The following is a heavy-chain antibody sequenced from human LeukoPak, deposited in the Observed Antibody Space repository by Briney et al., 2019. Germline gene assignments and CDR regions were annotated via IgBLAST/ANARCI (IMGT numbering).Heavy chain of an antibody. J-gene: IGHJ4*02. CDR1: GFTFSSYS. CDR2: ISSSSSYI. V-gene: IGHV3-21*01. Sequence: GGSLRLSCAASGFTFSSYSMNWVRQAPGKGLEWVSSISSSSSYIYYADSEKGRFTISRDNAKNSLYLQMNSLRAEDTAMYYCARDRYYYDSSGYYWVQPFDYWGQGTLVTVSS. CDR3: ARDRYYYDSSGYYWVQPFDY. D-gene: IGHD3-22*01.